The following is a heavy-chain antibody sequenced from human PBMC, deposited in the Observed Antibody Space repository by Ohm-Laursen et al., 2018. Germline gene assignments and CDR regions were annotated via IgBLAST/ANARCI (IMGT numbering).Heavy chain of an antibody. Sequence: SLRLSCTASGFTFSNAWMSWVRQAPGKGLEWVSTIGHTGGDTYYADSVKGRFTISRDNSKNTLFLQMISLRAKDTAIYYCAKYRVTGPSRTFDYWGQGTLVAVSS. CDR2: IGHTGGDT. J-gene: IGHJ4*02. CDR1: GFTFSNAW. CDR3: AKYRVTGPSRTFDY. V-gene: IGHV3-23*01. D-gene: IGHD1-1*01.